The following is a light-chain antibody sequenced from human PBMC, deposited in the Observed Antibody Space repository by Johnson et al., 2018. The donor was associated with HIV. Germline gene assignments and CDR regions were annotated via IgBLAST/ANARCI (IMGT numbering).Light chain of an antibody. J-gene: IGLJ1*01. CDR1: SSNIGNNY. V-gene: IGLV1-51*01. CDR3: GTWNSSLSVLYV. Sequence: QSVLTQPPSVSAAPGQKVTISCSGSSSNIGNNYASWYQQVPGTAPKLLIYDNHKRPSGIPDRFSGSKSGTSATLGITGLQTGDEADYYCGTWNSSLSVLYVVGTGTTVTVL. CDR2: DNH.